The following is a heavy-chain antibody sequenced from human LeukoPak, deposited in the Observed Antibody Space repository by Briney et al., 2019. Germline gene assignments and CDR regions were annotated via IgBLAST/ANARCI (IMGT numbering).Heavy chain of an antibody. CDR2: ISAYNGNT. Sequence: ASVKVSCKASGGTFSSYAISWVRQAPGQGLEWMGWISAYNGNTNYAQKLQGRVTMTTDTSTSTAYMELRSLRSDDTAVYYCARDVTAAFDYWGQGTLVTVSS. CDR3: ARDVTAAFDY. CDR1: GGTFSSYA. V-gene: IGHV1-18*01. J-gene: IGHJ4*02. D-gene: IGHD6-13*01.